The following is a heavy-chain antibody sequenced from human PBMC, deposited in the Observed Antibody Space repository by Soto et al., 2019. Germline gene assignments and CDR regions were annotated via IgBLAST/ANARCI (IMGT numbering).Heavy chain of an antibody. V-gene: IGHV4-34*01. D-gene: IGHD3-3*01. CDR3: ARDWSIFGLYGIDV. Sequence: SETLSLTCAVYGGSFSGYYWSWIRQPPGKGLEWIGEINHSGSTNYNPSLKSRVTISVDTSKNQFSLKLSSVTAADTAVYYCARDWSIFGLYGIDVWGQGTTVTVSS. J-gene: IGHJ6*02. CDR2: INHSGST. CDR1: GGSFSGYY.